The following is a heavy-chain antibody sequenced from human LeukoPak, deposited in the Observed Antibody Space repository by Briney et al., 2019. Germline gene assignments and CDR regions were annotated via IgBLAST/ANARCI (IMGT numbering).Heavy chain of an antibody. D-gene: IGHD2-2*01. V-gene: IGHV3-30*02. CDR2: IRYDGSNK. CDR3: AKGPRYCSSTNCYAFDY. CDR1: GFTFSSYG. Sequence: GGSLRLSCAASGFTFSSYGMHWVRQAPGKGLEWVAFIRYDGSNKYYADSVKGRFTISRDNSKNTLYLQMNSLRAEDTAVYYCAKGPRYCSSTNCYAFDYWGQGTLVTVSS. J-gene: IGHJ4*02.